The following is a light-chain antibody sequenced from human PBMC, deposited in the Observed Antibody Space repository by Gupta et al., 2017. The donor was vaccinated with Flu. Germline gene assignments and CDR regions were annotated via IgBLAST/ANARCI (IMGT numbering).Light chain of an antibody. J-gene: IGLJ3*02. Sequence: TVTLTCGLSSGSVSSNNYPSWYQQAPGQAPRTLIYTTNTRSAGVPDRFSGSILGNKAALIITGAQADDESDYYCVLYMGNGISVFGGGTKLTVL. CDR2: TTN. CDR3: VLYMGNGISV. CDR1: SGSVSSNNY. V-gene: IGLV8-61*01.